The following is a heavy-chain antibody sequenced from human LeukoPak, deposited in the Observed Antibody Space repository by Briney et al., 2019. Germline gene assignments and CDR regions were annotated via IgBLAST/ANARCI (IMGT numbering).Heavy chain of an antibody. CDR3: ARGCSSTSCYERNNWFDP. D-gene: IGHD2-2*01. CDR2: IDSDGRSA. J-gene: IGHJ5*02. CDR1: AFTLSSYW. Sequence: AGCLTLSCAASAFTLSSYWMHWVRQAPGKGRVWVLRIDSDGRSANYGDSVKGRFTISRDNAKNTLYLQMNRLRAEDTAVYYRARGCSSTSCYERNNWFDPWGQGTLVTVSS. V-gene: IGHV3-74*01.